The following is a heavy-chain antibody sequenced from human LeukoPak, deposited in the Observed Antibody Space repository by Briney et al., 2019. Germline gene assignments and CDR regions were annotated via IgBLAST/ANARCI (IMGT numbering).Heavy chain of an antibody. CDR1: GGSISSYY. D-gene: IGHD1-7*01. CDR2: IYYSGST. V-gene: IGHV4-59*01. CDR3: ARGTGTTWLDY. J-gene: IGHJ4*02. Sequence: SETLPLTCTFSGGSISSYYWSWIRQPPGKGLEWIGYIYYSGSTNYNLSLKSRVTISVDTSKNQFSLKLSSVTAADTAVYYGARGTGTTWLDYWGQGTLVTVSS.